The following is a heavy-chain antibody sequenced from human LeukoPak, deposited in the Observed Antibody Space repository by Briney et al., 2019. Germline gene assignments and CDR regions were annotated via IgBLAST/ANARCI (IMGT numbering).Heavy chain of an antibody. CDR2: MNPNSGNT. J-gene: IGHJ4*02. CDR1: GYTFTSYD. CDR3: ASSSDRSGDFGSDSY. D-gene: IGHD3-22*01. Sequence: ASVKLSCKASGYTFTSYDINWVRQATGQGLEWKGWMNPNSGNTGYAQKFQGRVTMTRNTSISTAYMELSSLRSEVTAVYYCASSSDRSGDFGSDSYWGQGTLVTVSS. V-gene: IGHV1-8*01.